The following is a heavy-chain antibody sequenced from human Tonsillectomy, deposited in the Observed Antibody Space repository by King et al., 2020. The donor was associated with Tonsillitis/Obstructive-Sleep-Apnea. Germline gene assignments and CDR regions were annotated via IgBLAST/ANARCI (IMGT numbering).Heavy chain of an antibody. V-gene: IGHV3-13*04. CDR1: GFTFSSYD. CDR3: ARTNVKDPYFDY. Sequence: VQLVESGGGLVQPGGSLRLSCAASGFTFSSYDMHWVRQATGKGLEWVSAIGTAGDTYYPGSVKGRFTISRENAKNSLYLQMNSLRAGDTAVYYCARTNVKDPYFDYWGQGTLVTVSS. J-gene: IGHJ4*02. CDR2: IGTAGDT. D-gene: IGHD2-8*01.